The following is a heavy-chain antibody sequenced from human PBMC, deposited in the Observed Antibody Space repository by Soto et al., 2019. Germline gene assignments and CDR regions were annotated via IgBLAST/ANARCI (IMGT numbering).Heavy chain of an antibody. J-gene: IGHJ3*02. Sequence: ASVKVSCKASGYTFTSYGISWVRQAPGQGLEWMGWISAYNGNTNYAQKLQGRVTMTTDTSTSTAYMELRSLRSDDTAVYYCASALGYCSGGSCYRDAFDIWGQGTMVTVSS. CDR3: ASALGYCSGGSCYRDAFDI. CDR2: ISAYNGNT. CDR1: GYTFTSYG. D-gene: IGHD2-15*01. V-gene: IGHV1-18*01.